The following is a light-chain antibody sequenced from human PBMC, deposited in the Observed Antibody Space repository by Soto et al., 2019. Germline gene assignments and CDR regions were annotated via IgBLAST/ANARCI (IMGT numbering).Light chain of an antibody. J-gene: IGKJ5*01. CDR3: QQHNGYAPIT. CDR2: YAS. Sequence: EIQMTQSPSTLSASVGDRVTITCRASQSISGWLVGYQQKPGKAPKILIYYASTLETAVPSRFSGSGSGTEFSLTISRLQADDFATYYCQQHNGYAPITFGQGTRLDIK. CDR1: QSISGW. V-gene: IGKV1-5*01.